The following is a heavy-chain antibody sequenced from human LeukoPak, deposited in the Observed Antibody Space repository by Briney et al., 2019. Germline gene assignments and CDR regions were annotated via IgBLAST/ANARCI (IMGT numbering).Heavy chain of an antibody. Sequence: PSGTLSLTCAVAGASISNSNWWTWVRQPPGKGLEWIGEIYHSGSTNYKPSLKSRATISVGKSKNQFSLKLSSVTAADTAVYYCASRAPRDNFNRYLPIDYWGQGTLVTVSS. CDR3: ASRAPRDNFNRYLPIDY. D-gene: IGHD1-20*01. V-gene: IGHV4-4*02. CDR1: GASISNSNW. J-gene: IGHJ4*02. CDR2: IYHSGST.